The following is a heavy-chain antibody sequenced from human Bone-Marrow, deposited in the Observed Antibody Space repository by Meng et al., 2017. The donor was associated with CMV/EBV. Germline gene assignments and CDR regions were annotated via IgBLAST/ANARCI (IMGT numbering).Heavy chain of an antibody. CDR3: ARLRFLEWLSL. Sequence: GESLKISCAASGFTFSSYEMNWVRQAPGKGLEWVANIKQDGSEKYYVDSVKGRFTISRDNAKNSLYLQMNSLRAEDTAVYYCARLRFLEWLSLWGQGTLVTVSS. D-gene: IGHD3-3*01. V-gene: IGHV3-7*01. CDR2: IKQDGSEK. J-gene: IGHJ4*02. CDR1: GFTFSSYE.